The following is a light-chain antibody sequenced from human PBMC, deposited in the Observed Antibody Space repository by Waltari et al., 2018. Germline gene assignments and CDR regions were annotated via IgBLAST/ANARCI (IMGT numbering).Light chain of an antibody. CDR2: ETS. CDR3: MQSFLIPLT. Sequence: IVMTQSPLYLSVTPGQSASISCNSRQSLLHTDGKTYLYWYFQKSGQSPHLLIHETSTRMSGVSDRFSGSGSGTQFTLTISRVEPEDVGVFYCMQSFLIPLTFGPGTKVDIK. J-gene: IGKJ3*01. CDR1: QSLLHTDGKTY. V-gene: IGKV2-29*02.